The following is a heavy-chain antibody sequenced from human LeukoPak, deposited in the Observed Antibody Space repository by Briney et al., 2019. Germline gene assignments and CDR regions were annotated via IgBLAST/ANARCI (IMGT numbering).Heavy chain of an antibody. CDR2: ISYDGSNK. D-gene: IGHD6-19*01. J-gene: IGHJ4*02. CDR1: GFTFSSYA. Sequence: PGGSLRLSCAASGFTFSSYAMHWVRQAPGEGLEWVAVISYDGSNKYYADSVKGRFTISRDNSKNTLYLQMNSLRAEDTAVYYCARDKEVAVAGQYYFDYWGQGTLVTVSS. CDR3: ARDKEVAVAGQYYFDY. V-gene: IGHV3-30-3*01.